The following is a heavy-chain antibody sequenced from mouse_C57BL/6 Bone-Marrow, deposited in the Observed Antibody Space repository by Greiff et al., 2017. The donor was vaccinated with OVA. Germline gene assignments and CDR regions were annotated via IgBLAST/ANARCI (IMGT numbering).Heavy chain of an antibody. Sequence: VQLQQSGAELVRPGASVKLSCTASGFNIKDDYMHWVKQRPEQGLEWIGWIDPENGDTEYASKFQGKAPITADTSSNTADLQLSSLTSEDTAVYYCTSYGNFDYWGQGTTLTVSS. CDR1: GFNIKDDY. D-gene: IGHD2-1*01. CDR2: IDPENGDT. J-gene: IGHJ2*01. CDR3: TSYGNFDY. V-gene: IGHV14-4*01.